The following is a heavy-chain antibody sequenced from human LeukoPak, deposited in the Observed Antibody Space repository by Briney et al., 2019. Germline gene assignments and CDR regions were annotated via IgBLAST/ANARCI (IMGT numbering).Heavy chain of an antibody. D-gene: IGHD5-12*01. CDR1: GGSISSSY. V-gene: IGHV4-4*07. CDR3: ARDGGYGGYDDY. Sequence: SETLSLTCTVSGGSISSSYWSWIRQPAGKGLEWIGRIYTSGRTNNNPSLKSRVTMSVDTSKNQFSLKLSSVTAADTAVYYCARDGGYGGYDDYWGQGNLVTVSS. J-gene: IGHJ4*02. CDR2: IYTSGRT.